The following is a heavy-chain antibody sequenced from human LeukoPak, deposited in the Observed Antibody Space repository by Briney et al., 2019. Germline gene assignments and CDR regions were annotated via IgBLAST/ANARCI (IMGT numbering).Heavy chain of an antibody. D-gene: IGHD4-17*01. V-gene: IGHV1-18*01. Sequence: ASVKVSCKASGYTFTSYGISWVRQAPGQGLEWMGWISAYNGNTNYAQKLQGRVTMTTDTSTSTAYMELRSLRSDDTAVYYCARETTVTTRADFDYWGQGTLVTVSS. CDR3: ARETTVTTRADFDY. J-gene: IGHJ4*02. CDR2: ISAYNGNT. CDR1: GYTFTSYG.